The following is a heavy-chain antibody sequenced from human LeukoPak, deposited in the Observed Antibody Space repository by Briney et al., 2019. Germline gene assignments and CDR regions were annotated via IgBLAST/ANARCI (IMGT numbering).Heavy chain of an antibody. Sequence: GGSLRLSCAASGFTFSSYAMSWVRQAPGEGLEWVSGISGSGGNTYYADSVKGRFTISRDNSKNTLSLQMNSLRAEDTAVYYCAKAILAAAGPYGMGVWGQGTTVTVSS. V-gene: IGHV3-23*01. J-gene: IGHJ6*02. D-gene: IGHD6-13*01. CDR1: GFTFSSYA. CDR3: AKAILAAAGPYGMGV. CDR2: ISGSGGNT.